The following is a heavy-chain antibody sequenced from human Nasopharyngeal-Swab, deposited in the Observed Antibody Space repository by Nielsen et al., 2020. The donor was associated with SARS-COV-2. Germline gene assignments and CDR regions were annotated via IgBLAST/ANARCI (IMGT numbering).Heavy chain of an antibody. D-gene: IGHD6-19*01. CDR1: GFTFSSYA. CDR3: ASATVSSGWSNDAFDI. Sequence: GSLKISCAASGFTFSSYAMSWVRQAPGKGLEWVSAISGSGGSTYYADSVKGRFTISRDNSKNTLYLQMNSLRAEDTAVYYCASATVSSGWSNDAFDIWGQGTMVTVSS. J-gene: IGHJ3*02. V-gene: IGHV3-23*01. CDR2: ISGSGGST.